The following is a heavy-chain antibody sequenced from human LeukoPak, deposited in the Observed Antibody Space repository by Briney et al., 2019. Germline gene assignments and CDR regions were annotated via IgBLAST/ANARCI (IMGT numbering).Heavy chain of an antibody. CDR3: ARGQYTTNWYLDY. CDR2: IYYSGST. D-gene: IGHD2-2*02. Sequence: SETLSLTCTVSGGSISSSSWSWIRQPPGRGLEFIGFIYYSGSTNYNPSLKSRLTISVDTSNNQFSLRLSSVTAADTAVYYCARGQYTTNWYLDYWGRGTLVTVSS. J-gene: IGHJ4*02. V-gene: IGHV4-59*01. CDR1: GGSISSSS.